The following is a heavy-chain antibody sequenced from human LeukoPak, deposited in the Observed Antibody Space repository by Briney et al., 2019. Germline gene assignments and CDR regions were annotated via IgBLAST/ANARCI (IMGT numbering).Heavy chain of an antibody. CDR2: ISGSGGST. V-gene: IGHV3-23*01. Sequence: GGSLRLSCAASGFTFSSYAMSWVRQAPGKGLEWVSAISGSGGSTYYADSVKGRFTISRDNSKNTLYLQMNSLRAEDTAVYYCAKDPTLRYFDWLLYTGGYFDYWGQGILVTVSS. D-gene: IGHD3-9*01. CDR3: AKDPTLRYFDWLLYTGGYFDY. J-gene: IGHJ4*02. CDR1: GFTFSSYA.